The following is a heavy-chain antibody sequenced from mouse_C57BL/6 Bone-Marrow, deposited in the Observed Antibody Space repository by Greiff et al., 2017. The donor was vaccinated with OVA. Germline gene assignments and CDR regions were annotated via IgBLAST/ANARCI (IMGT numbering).Heavy chain of an antibody. CDR2: IDPSDSYT. Sequence: QVQLQQPGAELVKPGASVKLSCKASGYTFTSYWMQWVKQRPGQGLEWIGEIDPSDSYTNYNQKFKGKATLTVDTSSSTAYMQLSSLTSEDPAVYYCAREDYYSNYPFAYWGQGTLVTVSA. J-gene: IGHJ3*01. V-gene: IGHV1-50*01. CDR1: GYTFTSYW. D-gene: IGHD2-5*01. CDR3: AREDYYSNYPFAY.